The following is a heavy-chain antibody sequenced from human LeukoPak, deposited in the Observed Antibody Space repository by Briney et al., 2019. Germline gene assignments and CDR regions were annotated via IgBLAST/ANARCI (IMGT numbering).Heavy chain of an antibody. Sequence: SETLSLTCAVYGGSFSSYYWSWIRQPPGKGLEWIGYIYYSGSTNYNPSLKSRVTMSVDTSKNQFSLNLSSVTAADTAVYYCARGRYCSGGSCFSHYFDYWGQGTLVTVSS. CDR1: GGSFSSYY. D-gene: IGHD2-15*01. CDR3: ARGRYCSGGSCFSHYFDY. V-gene: IGHV4-59*01. J-gene: IGHJ4*02. CDR2: IYYSGST.